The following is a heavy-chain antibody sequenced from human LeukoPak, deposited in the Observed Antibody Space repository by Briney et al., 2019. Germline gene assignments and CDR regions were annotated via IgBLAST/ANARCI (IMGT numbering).Heavy chain of an antibody. CDR2: ISCYNGNT. D-gene: IGHD2-15*01. CDR1: AYTFTRYG. Sequence: GASVKVSCKASAYTFTRYGISWVRQAPGQGLEWMGWISCYNGNTHYAQNYQGRLTLTTDTSTSTVYMELRSLRFDDTAVYYCARDPSNTSGNHAWFDYWGQGTLVTVSS. V-gene: IGHV1-18*01. J-gene: IGHJ4*02. CDR3: ARDPSNTSGNHAWFDY.